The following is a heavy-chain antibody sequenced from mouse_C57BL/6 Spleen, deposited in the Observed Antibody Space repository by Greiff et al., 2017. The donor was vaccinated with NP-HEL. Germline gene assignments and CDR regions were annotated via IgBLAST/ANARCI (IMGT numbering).Heavy chain of an antibody. Sequence: EVKVVESGGGLVQPKGSLKLSCAASGYSFTTYAMNWVRQAPGKGLEWVARIRSKSNNYATYHADSVKDRFTIYKDDSASMLYLKMNNLETEDTAMDCCGRHERNCDAWFAYWGQGTPVTVSA. CDR1: GYSFTTYA. J-gene: IGHJ3*01. CDR2: IRSKSNNYAT. D-gene: IGHD4-1*01. V-gene: IGHV10-1*01. CDR3: GRHERNCDAWFAY.